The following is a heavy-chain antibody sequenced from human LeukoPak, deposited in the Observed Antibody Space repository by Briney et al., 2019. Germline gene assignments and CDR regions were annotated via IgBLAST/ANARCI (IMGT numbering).Heavy chain of an antibody. V-gene: IGHV1-46*01. Sequence: GASVKVSCKASGYTFTSYYMHWVRQAPGQGLEWMGIINPSGGSTSYAQKFQGRVTMTRDMSTSTVYMELSSLRSEDTAVYYCARGRTGRLLTGTTSSLGYWGQGTLVTVSS. CDR3: ARGRTGRLLTGTTSSLGY. J-gene: IGHJ4*02. CDR1: GYTFTSYY. CDR2: INPSGGST. D-gene: IGHD1-7*01.